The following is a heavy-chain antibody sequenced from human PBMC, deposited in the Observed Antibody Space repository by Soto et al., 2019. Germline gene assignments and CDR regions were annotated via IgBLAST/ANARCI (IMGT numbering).Heavy chain of an antibody. J-gene: IGHJ4*02. CDR2: ISSSISYT. Sequence: QVQLVESGGGLVKPGGSLRLSCAASGFTFSDYYMSWIRQAPGKGLEWVSYISSSISYTNYADSVKGRFTISRDNAKNSLYLQMNSLRAEDTAVYYCAISRSSGWVDYWGQGTLVTVSS. CDR3: AISRSSGWVDY. D-gene: IGHD6-19*01. CDR1: GFTFSDYY. V-gene: IGHV3-11*06.